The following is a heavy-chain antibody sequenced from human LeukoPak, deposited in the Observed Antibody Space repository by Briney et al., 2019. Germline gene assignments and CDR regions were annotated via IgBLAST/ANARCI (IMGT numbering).Heavy chain of an antibody. CDR3: ARGGVPAAIPPLGY. D-gene: IGHD2-2*02. J-gene: IGHJ4*02. V-gene: IGHV4-38-2*02. CDR1: GYSISSGYY. Sequence: SETLSLTCTVSGYSISSGYYWGWIRQPPGKGLGWIGSIYHSGSTYYNPSLKSRVTISVDTSKNQFSLKLSSVTAADTAVYYCARGGVPAAIPPLGYWGQGTLVTVSS. CDR2: IYHSGST.